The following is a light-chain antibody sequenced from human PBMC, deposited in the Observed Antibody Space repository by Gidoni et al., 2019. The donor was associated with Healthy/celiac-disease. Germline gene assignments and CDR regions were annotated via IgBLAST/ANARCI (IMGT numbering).Light chain of an antibody. Sequence: QSALTQPASVSGSPGQSITISCTGTSSDVGGYNYVSWYQQHPGKAPKLMIYDVSNRPSGVSNRFSGSKSGNTGSPTLSGLQAEDEADYYCSPYSSSSPLPFGRGTQLTVL. V-gene: IGLV2-14*03. CDR1: SSDVGGYNY. CDR3: SPYSSSSPLP. J-gene: IGLJ2*01. CDR2: DVS.